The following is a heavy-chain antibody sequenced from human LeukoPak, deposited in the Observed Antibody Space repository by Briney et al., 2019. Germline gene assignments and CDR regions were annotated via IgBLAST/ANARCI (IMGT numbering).Heavy chain of an antibody. Sequence: GGSLRLSCAASGFTFSSYAMHWVRQAPGKGLEWVAVISYDGSNKYYADSVKGRFTISRDNSKNTLYLQMNSMRAEDTAVYYCARDFGYWGQGTLVTVSS. D-gene: IGHD3-10*01. J-gene: IGHJ4*02. V-gene: IGHV3-30-3*01. CDR2: ISYDGSNK. CDR3: ARDFGY. CDR1: GFTFSSYA.